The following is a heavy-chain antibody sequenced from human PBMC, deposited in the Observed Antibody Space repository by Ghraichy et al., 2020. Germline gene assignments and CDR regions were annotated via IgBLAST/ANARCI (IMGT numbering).Heavy chain of an antibody. CDR2: ISSSSSYI. J-gene: IGHJ4*02. CDR3: ARVYSSGWPYPDY. V-gene: IGHV3-21*01. Sequence: GGSLRLSCAASGFTFSSYSMNWVRQAPGKGLEWVSSISSSSSYIYYADSVKGRFTISRDNAKNSLYLQMNSLRAEDTAVYYCARVYSSGWPYPDYWGQGTLVTVSS. D-gene: IGHD6-19*01. CDR1: GFTFSSYS.